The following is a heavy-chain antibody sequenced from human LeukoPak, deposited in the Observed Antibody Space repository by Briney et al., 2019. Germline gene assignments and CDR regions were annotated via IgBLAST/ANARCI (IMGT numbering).Heavy chain of an antibody. CDR3: ARSEQWTGFFDN. Sequence: GGSLGLSCAAFGFSVSSSFMTWVGKPPGKGLEWVSGIYSDGSTSYADPVKGRSTLSRDNSKNTVDFQMNSLRAEDAAVYYCARSEQWTGFFDNWGQGALVTVSS. D-gene: IGHD6-19*01. V-gene: IGHV3-53*01. CDR2: IYSDGST. J-gene: IGHJ4*02. CDR1: GFSVSSSF.